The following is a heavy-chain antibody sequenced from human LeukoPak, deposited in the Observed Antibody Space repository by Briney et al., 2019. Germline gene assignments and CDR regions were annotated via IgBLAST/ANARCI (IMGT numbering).Heavy chain of an antibody. J-gene: IGHJ4*02. Sequence: GASVKVSCKASGYTFTGYSMHWVRQAPGQGLEWMGWINPNSGGTNYAQKFQGRVTMTRDTSISTAYMELSRLRSDDTAVYYCARAYCSSTGCSPLDCLVQGTLVTVSS. CDR3: ARAYCSSTGCSPLDC. CDR2: INPNSGGT. V-gene: IGHV1-2*02. D-gene: IGHD2-2*01. CDR1: GYTFTGYS.